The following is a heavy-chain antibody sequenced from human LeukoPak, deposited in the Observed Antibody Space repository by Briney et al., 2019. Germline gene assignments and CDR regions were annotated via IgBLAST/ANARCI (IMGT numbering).Heavy chain of an antibody. CDR3: VKRKNSPGYRSLDQ. CDR2: VSRTGSTK. V-gene: IGHV3-23*01. J-gene: IGHJ4*02. CDR1: GFTFSSFA. D-gene: IGHD5-12*01. Sequence: GGSLRLSCVASGFTFSSFALDWVRQAPGRGLEWIAVVSRTGSTKYYADSVKRRFTVSRDNSKNTVYLQMKSLRVDESAVYYCVKRKNSPGYRSLDQWGQGTLGTVSS.